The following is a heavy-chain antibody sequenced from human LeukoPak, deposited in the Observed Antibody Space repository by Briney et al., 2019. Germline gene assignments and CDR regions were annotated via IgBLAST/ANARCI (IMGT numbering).Heavy chain of an antibody. D-gene: IGHD3-10*01. CDR2: IYYSGST. CDR3: ARDQSGYYGSGSYYHFDY. CDR1: GGSISSSSYY. Sequence: PSETLSLTCTVSGGSISSSSYYWGWIRQPPGKGLEWIGSIYYSGSTYYNPSLKSRVTISVDTSKNQFSLKLSSVTAADTAVYYCARDQSGYYGSGSYYHFDYWGQGTLVTDSS. V-gene: IGHV4-39*07. J-gene: IGHJ4*02.